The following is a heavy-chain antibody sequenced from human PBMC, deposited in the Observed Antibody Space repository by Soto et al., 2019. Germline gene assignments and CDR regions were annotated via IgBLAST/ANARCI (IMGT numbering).Heavy chain of an antibody. J-gene: IGHJ5*02. V-gene: IGHV4-31*03. CDR3: ARARSIVLMVYAINWFDP. CDR1: GGSISSGGYY. Sequence: SETLSLTCTVSGGSISSGGYYWSWIRQHPGKGLEWIGYIYYSGSTYYNPSLKSRVTISVDTSKNQFSLKLSSVTAADTAVYYCARARSIVLMVYAINWFDPWGQGTLVTVSS. D-gene: IGHD2-8*01. CDR2: IYYSGST.